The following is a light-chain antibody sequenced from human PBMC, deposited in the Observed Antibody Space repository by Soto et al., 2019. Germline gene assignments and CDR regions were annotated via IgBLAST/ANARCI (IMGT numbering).Light chain of an antibody. Sequence: EIVLTQSPATLSLSPGERVTLSCRASQSISSYLGWYQQKPGQAPRLLIYDASNRATGIPARFSGSGSGTDFTLTISILEPEDFAVYYCQQRGKWPLTFGGGTKVEIK. J-gene: IGKJ4*01. CDR1: QSISSY. CDR2: DAS. CDR3: QQRGKWPLT. V-gene: IGKV3-11*01.